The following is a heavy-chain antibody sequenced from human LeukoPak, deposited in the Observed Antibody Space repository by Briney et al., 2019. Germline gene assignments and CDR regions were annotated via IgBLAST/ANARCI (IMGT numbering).Heavy chain of an antibody. CDR3: ARAWHYYDSGNYYRVEYIQY. J-gene: IGHJ1*01. CDR2: ISDNGGNT. Sequence: GGSLRLSCAASGLTFNNYGMTWVRQAPGKGLEWVSVISDNGGNTYYADSVKGRFTISRDNSKNSLYLQMTSLRARGTAVYYWARAWHYYDSGNYYRVEYIQYWGQGTLVTVSS. V-gene: IGHV3-23*01. CDR1: GLTFNNYG. D-gene: IGHD3-10*01.